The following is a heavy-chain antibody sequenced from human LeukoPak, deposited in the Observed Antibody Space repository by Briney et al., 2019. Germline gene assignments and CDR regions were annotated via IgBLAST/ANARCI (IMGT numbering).Heavy chain of an antibody. CDR2: IYYSGST. J-gene: IGHJ3*02. V-gene: IGHV4-59*01. D-gene: IGHD1-26*01. Sequence: PSETLSLTYTVSGGSISIYYWSWIRQSPVKGLEWIGYIYYSGSTNYNPSLKSRVTVSVDTSKNQFSLKLSSVTAADTAVYYCATNRAGTYDRPFDIWGQGTMVTVSS. CDR1: GGSISIYY. CDR3: ATNRAGTYDRPFDI.